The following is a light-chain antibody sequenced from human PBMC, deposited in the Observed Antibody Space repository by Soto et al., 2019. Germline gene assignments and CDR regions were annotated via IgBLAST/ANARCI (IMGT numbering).Light chain of an antibody. CDR3: QQYGSSPPIT. V-gene: IGKV3-20*01. CDR2: GAS. J-gene: IGKJ5*01. Sequence: EIVLTQSPGTLSLSPGERATLSCRASHSVSSSYLAWYQQKPCQAPRLLIYGASSRATGIPDRFSGSGSGTDFTLTISRLEPEDFAVYYCQQYGSSPPITFGQGTRLEIK. CDR1: HSVSSSY.